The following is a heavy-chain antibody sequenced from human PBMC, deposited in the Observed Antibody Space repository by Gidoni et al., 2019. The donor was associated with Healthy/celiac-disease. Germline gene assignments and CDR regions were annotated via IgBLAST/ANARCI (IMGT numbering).Heavy chain of an antibody. V-gene: IGHV3-30*04. Sequence: QVQLVESGGGVVQPGRSLRLSCPASGFTFSSYAMPWVRQDPGKGLEWGAVISYDGRNKYYADSVKGRFTISRDNSKNTLYLQMNSLRAEDTAVYYCARGGEAPMVVADIQEGPERAFDIWGQGTMVTVSS. CDR1: GFTFSSYA. CDR2: ISYDGRNK. CDR3: ARGGEAPMVVADIQEGPERAFDI. J-gene: IGHJ3*02. D-gene: IGHD2-15*01.